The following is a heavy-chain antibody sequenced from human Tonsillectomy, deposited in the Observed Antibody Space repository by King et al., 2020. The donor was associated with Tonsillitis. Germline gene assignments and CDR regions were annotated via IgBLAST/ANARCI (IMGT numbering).Heavy chain of an antibody. Sequence: VQLVESGGGLVKPGGSLRLSCAASGFTFSNAWMSWVRQAPGKGLEWVGRIKSKTDGGTTDYAAPVNGRFTISRDDSKNTLYLQMNSLKTEDTAVYYCTTGIYDFWSGGYMDVWGKGTTVTVSS. CDR2: IKSKTDGGTT. V-gene: IGHV3-15*01. J-gene: IGHJ6*03. CDR3: TTGIYDFWSGGYMDV. CDR1: GFTFSNAW. D-gene: IGHD3-3*01.